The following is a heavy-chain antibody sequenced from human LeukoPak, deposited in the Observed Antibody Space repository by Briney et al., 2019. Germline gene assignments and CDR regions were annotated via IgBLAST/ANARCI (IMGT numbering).Heavy chain of an antibody. D-gene: IGHD3-3*01. Sequence: GGSLRLSCAASGFTFSSYAMSWVRQAPGKGLEWVSAISGSGGSTYYADSVKGRFTISRDNSKNTLYLQMNSLRAEDTAVYYCARGLRFLNRGGYWGQGTLVTVSS. V-gene: IGHV3-23*01. CDR2: ISGSGGST. CDR1: GFTFSSYA. J-gene: IGHJ4*02. CDR3: ARGLRFLNRGGY.